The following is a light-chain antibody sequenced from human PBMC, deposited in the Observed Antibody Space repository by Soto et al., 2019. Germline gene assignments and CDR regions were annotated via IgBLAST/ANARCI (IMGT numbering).Light chain of an antibody. CDR2: EVS. V-gene: IGLV2-14*01. CDR3: SSYTSSNTLHLV. J-gene: IGLJ2*01. Sequence: QSALTQPASVSGSPGQSITILCTGTSSDIGGYNYVSWYQHHPGKAPKVIIYEVSYRPSGVSNRFSGSKSGNTASLTVSGLQAEDEADYWCSSYTSSNTLHLVFGGGTKLTVL. CDR1: SSDIGGYNY.